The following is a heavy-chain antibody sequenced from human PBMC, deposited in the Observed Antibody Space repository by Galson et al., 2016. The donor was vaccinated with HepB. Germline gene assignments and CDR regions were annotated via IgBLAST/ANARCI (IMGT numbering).Heavy chain of an antibody. CDR1: GFTFNSYG. CDR3: ARDRYGDYLDY. J-gene: IGHJ4*02. D-gene: IGHD4-17*01. Sequence: SLRLSCAASGFTFNSYGMHWVRQAPGKGLEWVAIIWYDRNNKYYADSVKGRFTISRDISKNTLYLQMNSLRAEVTAVYYCARDRYGDYLDYWGQGTLVTVSS. V-gene: IGHV3-33*01. CDR2: IWYDRNNK.